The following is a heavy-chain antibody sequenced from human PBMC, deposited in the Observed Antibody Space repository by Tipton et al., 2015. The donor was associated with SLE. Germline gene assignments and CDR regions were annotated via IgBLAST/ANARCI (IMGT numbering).Heavy chain of an antibody. J-gene: IGHJ5*02. V-gene: IGHV4-31*02. CDR3: ARHGWPGGGSYFDP. Sequence: LRLSCTVSGGSISRGGHYWNWIRQHPGKGLEWIGYIYYSGSTNYNPSLKSRVTISVDTSKNQFSLKLSSVTAADTAVYYCARHGWPGGGSYFDPWGEGTLVTVSS. CDR1: GGSISRGGHY. D-gene: IGHD1-26*01. CDR2: IYYSGST.